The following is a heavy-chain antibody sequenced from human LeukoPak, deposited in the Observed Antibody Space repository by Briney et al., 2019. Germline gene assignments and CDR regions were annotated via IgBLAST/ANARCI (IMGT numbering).Heavy chain of an antibody. CDR1: GFTFSTYW. J-gene: IGHJ3*02. D-gene: IGHD3-16*01. CDR3: ASLIWGGGFDI. CDR2: IKQDGSEI. Sequence: GGSLRLSCTASGFTFSTYWMSWVRQAQGKGLEWVANIKQDGSEIYYVDSVKGRFTISRDNAKNSLYLQMNNLRAEDTAVYYCASLIWGGGFDIWGQGTMVTDSS. V-gene: IGHV3-7*01.